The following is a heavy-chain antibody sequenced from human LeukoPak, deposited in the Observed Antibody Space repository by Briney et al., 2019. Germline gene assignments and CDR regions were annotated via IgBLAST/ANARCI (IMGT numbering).Heavy chain of an antibody. CDR1: GYTFTGYY. D-gene: IGHD5-18*01. CDR2: INPNSGGT. V-gene: IGHV1-2*06. CDR3: ARGLYSYGVDY. Sequence: GASVKVSCKASGYTFTGYYMHWVRQAPGQGLEWMGRINPNSGGTNYAQKFQGRVTMTRDTSISTAYMELIKLTSDDTAVYYCARGLYSYGVDYWGRGTLVTVSS. J-gene: IGHJ4*02.